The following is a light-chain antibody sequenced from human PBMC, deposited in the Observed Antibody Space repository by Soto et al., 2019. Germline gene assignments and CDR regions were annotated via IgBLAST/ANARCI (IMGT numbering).Light chain of an antibody. CDR3: QQRSNWPPIT. Sequence: EIVLTQSPATLSLSPGERATPSCRASQSVSSYLAWYQQKPGQAPRLLIYDASNRATGIPARFSGSGSGTDFTLAISRVEPEDFAVYYCQQRSNWPPITFGQGTRLEIK. V-gene: IGKV3-11*01. J-gene: IGKJ5*01. CDR2: DAS. CDR1: QSVSSY.